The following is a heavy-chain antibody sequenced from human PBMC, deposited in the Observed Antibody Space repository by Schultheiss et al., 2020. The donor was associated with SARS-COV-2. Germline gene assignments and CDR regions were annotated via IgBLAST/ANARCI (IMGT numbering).Heavy chain of an antibody. CDR1: GFTFSSYA. V-gene: IGHV3-23*01. Sequence: GGSLRLSCAASGFTFSSYAMSWVRQAPGKGLEWVSGISWNSGSIGYADSVKGRFTISRDNSKNTLYLQMNSLRAEDTAVYYCARVAIFGVVIRAHFDYWGQGTLVTVSS. CDR3: ARVAIFGVVIRAHFDY. D-gene: IGHD3-3*01. CDR2: ISWNSGSI. J-gene: IGHJ4*02.